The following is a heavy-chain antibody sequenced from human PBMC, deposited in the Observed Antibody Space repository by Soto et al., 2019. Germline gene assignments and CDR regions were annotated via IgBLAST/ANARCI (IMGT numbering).Heavy chain of an antibody. CDR2: IYYSGST. CDR1: GGSISSGGYF. Sequence: QVQLQESGPGLVKPSQTLSLTCTVSGGSISSGGYFWSWIRQHPGKGLEWIGFIYYSGSTYYNPSLKSRVTISVATSKNQFSLKLSSLTAADTAVYYWAREGAAPYYIYGMDVWGQGTTVTVSS. D-gene: IGHD6-6*01. V-gene: IGHV4-31*03. CDR3: AREGAAPYYIYGMDV. J-gene: IGHJ6*02.